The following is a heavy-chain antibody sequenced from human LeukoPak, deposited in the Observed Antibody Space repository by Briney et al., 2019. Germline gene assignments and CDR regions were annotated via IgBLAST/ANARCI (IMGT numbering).Heavy chain of an antibody. V-gene: IGHV3-66*01. Sequence: GGSLRLSCATSGFTFSNYAMNWVRQAPGKGLEWVSVIYSGGSTYYADSVKGRFTISRDNSKNTLYLQMNSLRAEDTAVYYCARDLPSSGWYPEVDYWGQGTLVTVSS. CDR1: GFTFSNYA. D-gene: IGHD6-19*01. J-gene: IGHJ4*02. CDR3: ARDLPSSGWYPEVDY. CDR2: IYSGGST.